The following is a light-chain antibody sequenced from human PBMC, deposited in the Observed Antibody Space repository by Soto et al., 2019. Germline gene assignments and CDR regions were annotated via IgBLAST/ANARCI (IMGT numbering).Light chain of an antibody. CDR1: TSNIGINS. J-gene: IGLJ2*01. Sequence: QSVLTQPPSASGTPGQRITISCSGSTSNIGINSVFWYQHLPGTAPKLLIYRSNQRASGVPDRFSASKSGTSASLAISGLRSEDEADYYCAAWDDSLSGQVFGGGPKLTVL. CDR2: RSN. CDR3: AAWDDSLSGQV. V-gene: IGLV1-47*01.